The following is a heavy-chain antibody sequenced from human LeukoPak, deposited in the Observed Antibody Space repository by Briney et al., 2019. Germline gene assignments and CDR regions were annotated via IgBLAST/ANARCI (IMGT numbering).Heavy chain of an antibody. J-gene: IGHJ4*02. CDR1: VCSISSYY. Sequence: SETLSLTCTVSVCSISSYYWSWLRQPPGKGLEWIGYIYYSWSTNYNPSLKSRVTISVDTYKNQFSLKLSSVTAADTAVYYCARQWFGDNSDFVDYWGQGTLVTVSS. CDR2: IYYSWST. CDR3: ARQWFGDNSDFVDY. V-gene: IGHV4-59*08. D-gene: IGHD3-22*01.